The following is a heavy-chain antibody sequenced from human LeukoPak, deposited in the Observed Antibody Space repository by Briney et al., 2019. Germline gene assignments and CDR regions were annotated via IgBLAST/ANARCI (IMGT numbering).Heavy chain of an antibody. Sequence: GGSLRLFCAASGFTFSSYAMSWVRQAPGKGLEWVSAISGSGGSTYYADSVKGRFTISRDNSKNTLYLQMNSLRAEDTAVYYCAKLDRQQLVYFDYWGQGTLVTVSS. CDR1: GFTFSSYA. D-gene: IGHD6-13*01. CDR3: AKLDRQQLVYFDY. V-gene: IGHV3-23*01. J-gene: IGHJ4*02. CDR2: ISGSGGST.